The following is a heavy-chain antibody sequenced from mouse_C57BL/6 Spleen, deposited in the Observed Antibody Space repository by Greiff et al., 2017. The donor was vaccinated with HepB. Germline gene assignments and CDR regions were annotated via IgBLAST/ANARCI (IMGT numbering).Heavy chain of an antibody. V-gene: IGHV1-9*01. D-gene: IGHD2-4*01. J-gene: IGHJ4*01. CDR1: GYTFTGYW. CDR2: ILPGSGST. CDR3: ARWENDYDGTDLFYAMDY. Sequence: VQLQESGAELMKPGASVKLSCKATGYTFTGYWIEWVKQRPGHGLEWIGEILPGSGSTNYNEKFKGKATFTADTSSNTAYMQLSSLTTEDSAIYYCARWENDYDGTDLFYAMDYWGQGTSVTVSS.